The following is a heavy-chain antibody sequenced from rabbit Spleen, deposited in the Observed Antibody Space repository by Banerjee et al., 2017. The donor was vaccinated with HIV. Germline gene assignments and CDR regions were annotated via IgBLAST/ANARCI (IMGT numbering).Heavy chain of an antibody. CDR1: GIDFSSYCY. CDR3: ARYSSDYFGRGGASDL. V-gene: IGHV1S45*01. Sequence: QEQLEESGGDLVKPGTSLTLSCTASGIDFSSYCYMCWVRQAPGKGLEWITCVCVGDDCTYYANWTKGRFTISKSSSTTVTLQMTGLTVADTATYFCARYSSDYFGRGGASDLWGPGTLVTVS. D-gene: IGHD1-1*01. J-gene: IGHJ4*01. CDR2: VCVGDDCT.